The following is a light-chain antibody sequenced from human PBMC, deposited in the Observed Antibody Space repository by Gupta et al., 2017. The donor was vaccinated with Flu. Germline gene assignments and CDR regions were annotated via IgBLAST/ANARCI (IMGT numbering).Light chain of an antibody. J-gene: IGKJ4*01. Sequence: DLAMTQSPDSLAVSMGARATINCKSSQSVLYSSNNKNYLAWYQQKPGQPPKLLIYWASTRESGVPDRFSGSGSGTDFTLTISSLQAEDVAVYYCQQYYSTPLTFGGGTKVEIK. CDR1: QSVLYSSNNKNY. CDR3: QQYYSTPLT. CDR2: WAS. V-gene: IGKV4-1*01.